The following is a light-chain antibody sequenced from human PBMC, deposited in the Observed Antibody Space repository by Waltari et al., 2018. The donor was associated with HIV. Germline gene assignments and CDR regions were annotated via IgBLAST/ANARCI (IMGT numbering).Light chain of an antibody. V-gene: IGLV3-1*01. CDR1: KLEDTY. Sequence: SYELTQPPSVSVSPGQTASITCSGDKLEDTYVCWYQQKPGQYPGLVLYKDRERPAGIPQRFSGSKPGNTATLTISGTQATDEADYFCQAWDGSNGVFGGGTKLTVL. CDR2: KDR. J-gene: IGLJ3*02. CDR3: QAWDGSNGV.